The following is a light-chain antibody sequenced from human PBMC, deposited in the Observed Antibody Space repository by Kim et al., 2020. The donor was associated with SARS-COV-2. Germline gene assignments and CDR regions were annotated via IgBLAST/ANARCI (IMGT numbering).Light chain of an antibody. CDR1: NNNVAAQG. CDR3: SAWDSSLRVWV. CDR2: RNN. V-gene: IGLV10-54*01. J-gene: IGLJ3*02. Sequence: LTQPPSVSKGLRQTATLTCTGNNNNVAAQGAAWLQQHQGHPPKLLSYRNNSRPSGISDRLSASRSGNTASLTITGLQPEDEADYYCSAWDSSLRVWV.